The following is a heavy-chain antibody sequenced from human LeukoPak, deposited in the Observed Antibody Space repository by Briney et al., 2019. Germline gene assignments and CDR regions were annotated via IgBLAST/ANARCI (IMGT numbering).Heavy chain of an antibody. J-gene: IGHJ4*02. CDR2: IYYSGNT. CDR3: ARDGGSSGWYNY. CDR1: GGSMNTYY. Sequence: SETLSLTCTVSGGSMNTYYWTWIRQPPGKGLEWIGYIYYSGNTNYNPSLKSRVTMSVDTSKNQFSLKLSSVTAADTAVYYCARDGGSSGWYNYWGQGTLVTVSS. V-gene: IGHV4-59*12. D-gene: IGHD6-19*01.